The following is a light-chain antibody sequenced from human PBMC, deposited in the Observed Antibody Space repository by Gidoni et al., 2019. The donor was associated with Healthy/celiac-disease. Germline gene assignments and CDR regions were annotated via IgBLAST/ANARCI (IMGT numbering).Light chain of an antibody. J-gene: IGKJ1*01. CDR1: QSVSSSY. CDR3: QQYGSSPGRA. Sequence: EIVLTQSPGTLSWSPGERATLSCRASQSVSSSYLAWYQQKPGQAPRLLIYGASSRATGIPDRFSGSGSGTDFTLTISRLEPEDFAVYYCQQYGSSPGRAFXQXTKVEIK. V-gene: IGKV3-20*01. CDR2: GAS.